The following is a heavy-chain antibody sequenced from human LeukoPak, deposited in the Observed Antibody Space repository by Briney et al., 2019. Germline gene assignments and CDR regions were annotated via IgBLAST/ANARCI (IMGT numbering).Heavy chain of an antibody. J-gene: IGHJ4*02. V-gene: IGHV3-7*01. CDR2: IKQQGSEK. Sequence: GSLRLSCAASGFTFSSYWMSWVRQAPGKGLEWVANIKQQGSEKYYVDSVRGRFTISRDDAKNSLYLQMNSLRAEDTAVYYCATMDTAMVPVDYWGQGTLVTVSS. CDR3: ATMDTAMVPVDY. D-gene: IGHD5-18*01. CDR1: GFTFSSYW.